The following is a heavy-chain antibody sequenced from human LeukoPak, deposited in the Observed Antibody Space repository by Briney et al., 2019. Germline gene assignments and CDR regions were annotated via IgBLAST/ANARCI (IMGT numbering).Heavy chain of an antibody. D-gene: IGHD6-6*01. CDR3: ARIFRYISSSDYYYFMDV. Sequence: SGPVLVKPTETLTLTCTVSGFSLSNTRMGVSWIRQPPGKALEWLAHIFSNDEKSYSTSLKSRLTISKDTSGSQVVLTMTNMDPVDTATYYCARIFRYISSSDYYYFMDVWGQGTTVTVSS. CDR2: IFSNDEK. J-gene: IGHJ6*02. V-gene: IGHV2-26*01. CDR1: GFSLSNTRMG.